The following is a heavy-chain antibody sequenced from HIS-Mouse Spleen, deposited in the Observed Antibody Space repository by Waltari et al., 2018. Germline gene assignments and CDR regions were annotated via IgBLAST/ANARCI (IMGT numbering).Heavy chain of an antibody. CDR3: ARASLYDSSGYYYGYFQH. V-gene: IGHV4-39*07. Sequence: QLQLQESGPGLVKPSETLSLPCTVPCGSISSSSYYWGWIRQPPGRGLEWIGSIYYSGSTYYNPSLKSRVTISVDTSKNQFSLKLSSVTAADTAVYYCARASLYDSSGYYYGYFQHWGQGTLVTVSS. CDR2: IYYSGST. J-gene: IGHJ1*01. CDR1: CGSISSSSYY. D-gene: IGHD3-22*01.